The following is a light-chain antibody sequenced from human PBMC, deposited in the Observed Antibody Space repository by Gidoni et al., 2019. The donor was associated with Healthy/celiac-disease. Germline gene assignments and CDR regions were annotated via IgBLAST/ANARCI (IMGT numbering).Light chain of an antibody. J-gene: IGKJ2*01. CDR2: KVS. Sequence: DVVMTQSPLSLHVTLGQPASIPCRSSQSLVYCDGNTYLNWFPQRQGQSPRRIIYKVSNRDSGVPDRFSGSGSVTDFTLKISRVEAEDVGVDYCMQGTHWPPMYTFGQGTKLEIK. CDR3: MQGTHWPPMYT. V-gene: IGKV2-30*01. CDR1: QSLVYCDGNTY.